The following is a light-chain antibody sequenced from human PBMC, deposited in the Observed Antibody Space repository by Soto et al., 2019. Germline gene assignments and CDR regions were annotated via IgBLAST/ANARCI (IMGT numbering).Light chain of an antibody. V-gene: IGLV2-8*01. CDR3: SSYAGRNDFGV. CDR2: EVD. J-gene: IGLJ3*02. CDR1: SSDVGANNY. Sequence: QSALTQPPSASGSPGQSVTISCTGTSSDVGANNYVSWYQQHPGQAPRLIIHEVDKRPSGVPDRFSGSKSGNTASLTVSGLQTEDEAVYYCSSYAGRNDFGVFGGGTKLTVL.